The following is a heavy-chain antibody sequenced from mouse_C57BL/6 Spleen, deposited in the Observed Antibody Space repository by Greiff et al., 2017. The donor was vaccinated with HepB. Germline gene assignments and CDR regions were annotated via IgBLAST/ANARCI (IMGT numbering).Heavy chain of an antibody. J-gene: IGHJ3*01. CDR2: INPNNGGT. D-gene: IGHD2-3*01. CDR1: GYTFTDYY. V-gene: IGHV1-26*01. CDR3: ARNDGYYAVFAY. Sequence: EVQLQQSGPELVKPGASVKISCKASGYTFTDYYMNWVKQSHGKSLEWIGDINPNNGGTSYNQKFKGKATLTVDKSSSTAYMELRSLTSEDSAVYYCARNDGYYAVFAYWGQGTLVTVSA.